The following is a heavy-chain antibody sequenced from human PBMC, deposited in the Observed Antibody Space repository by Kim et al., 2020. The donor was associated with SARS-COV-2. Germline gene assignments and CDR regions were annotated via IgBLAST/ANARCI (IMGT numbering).Heavy chain of an antibody. V-gene: IGHV1-69*01. CDR3: TRDQGYQLPFDY. Sequence: APYAQKFQGRVAITADESTSTAYMEVRSLTSEDTAIYYCTRDQGYQLPFDYWGQGTLVTVSS. J-gene: IGHJ4*02. D-gene: IGHD2-2*01. CDR2: A.